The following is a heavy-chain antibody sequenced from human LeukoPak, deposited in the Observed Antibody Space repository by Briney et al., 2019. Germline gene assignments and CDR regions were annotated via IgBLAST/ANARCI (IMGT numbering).Heavy chain of an antibody. CDR1: GGTFSSYT. CDR3: ARDSTEAAAGPNWFDP. V-gene: IGHV1-69*04. D-gene: IGHD6-13*01. Sequence: ASVKVSCKASGGTFSSYTISWVRQAPGQGLEWMGRIIPILGIANYAQKFQGRVTITADKSTSTAYMELSSLRSDDTAVYYCARDSTEAAAGPNWFDPWGQGTLVTVSS. J-gene: IGHJ5*02. CDR2: IIPILGIA.